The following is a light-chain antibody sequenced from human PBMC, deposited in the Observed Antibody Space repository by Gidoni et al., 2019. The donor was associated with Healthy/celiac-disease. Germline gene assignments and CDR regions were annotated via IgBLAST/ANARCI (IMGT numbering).Light chain of an antibody. CDR3: QQYGSSMYT. V-gene: IGKV3-20*01. J-gene: IGKJ2*01. CDR1: QSVSSSY. Sequence: EIVLTQSPGTLSLSPGESATLSCRASQSVSSSYLAWYQQKPGQAPRLLIYAASTRATGIPDRFSGSGSGTDFTLTISRLEPEDFAVYYCQQYGSSMYTFGQGTKLEIK. CDR2: AAS.